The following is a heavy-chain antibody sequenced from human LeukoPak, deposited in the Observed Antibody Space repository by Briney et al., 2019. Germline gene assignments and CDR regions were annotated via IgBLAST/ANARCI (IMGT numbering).Heavy chain of an antibody. V-gene: IGHV3-23*01. J-gene: IGHJ4*02. CDR1: GFTFSSYA. CDR3: AKDSMTPRYGDYEE. CDR2: ISNSGDST. D-gene: IGHD4-17*01. Sequence: PGGSLRLSCAASGFTFSSYAMGWVRQAPGKGLEWASAISNSGDSTNYADSVKGRFTISRDNSKNTLYLQMNSLRAEDTAVYYCAKDSMTPRYGDYEEWGQGTLVTVSS.